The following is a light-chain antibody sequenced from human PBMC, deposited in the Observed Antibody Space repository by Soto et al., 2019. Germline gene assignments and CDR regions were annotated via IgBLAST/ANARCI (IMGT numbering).Light chain of an antibody. Sequence: QSVLTQPASVSGSPGQSITISCTGTSSDVGGYNYVSWYQHHPGKAPKLMIYEVTNRPSGVSNRFSGSKSGNTASLTISGLQPEDEANYYCLSYTSGATYVVFGGGTKLTVL. CDR2: EVT. CDR3: LSYTSGATYVV. J-gene: IGLJ2*01. CDR1: SSDVGGYNY. V-gene: IGLV2-14*01.